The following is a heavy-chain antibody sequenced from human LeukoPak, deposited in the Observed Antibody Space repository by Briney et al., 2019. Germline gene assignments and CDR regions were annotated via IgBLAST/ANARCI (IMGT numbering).Heavy chain of an antibody. CDR2: ISSSGSTI. CDR1: GFTFSSYE. V-gene: IGHV3-48*03. Sequence: PGGSLRLSCAASGFTFSSYEMNWVRQAPGKGLEWVSYISSSGSTIYYADSVKGRFTISRDNAKNSLYLQMNSLRAEDTAVYYCARDWARWLQSLGYWGQGTLVTVSS. D-gene: IGHD5-24*01. J-gene: IGHJ4*02. CDR3: ARDWARWLQSLGY.